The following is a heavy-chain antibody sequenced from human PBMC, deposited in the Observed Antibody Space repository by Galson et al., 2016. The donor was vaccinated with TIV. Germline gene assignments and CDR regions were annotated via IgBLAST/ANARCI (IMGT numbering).Heavy chain of an antibody. J-gene: IGHJ6*02. CDR1: GFNFRLYA. D-gene: IGHD4-17*01. CDR3: AKDQGWIDYADQGYFYYGLED. V-gene: IGHV3-30*18. CDR2: ISHDRRDK. Sequence: SLRLSCAASGFNFRLYAMHWVRQAPGKGLGWVAVISHDRRDKNYADSAKGRFTISRDNSKNTLYLEMTSLRAGDTAVYYCAKDQGWIDYADQGYFYYGLEDWGQGTAVTVSS.